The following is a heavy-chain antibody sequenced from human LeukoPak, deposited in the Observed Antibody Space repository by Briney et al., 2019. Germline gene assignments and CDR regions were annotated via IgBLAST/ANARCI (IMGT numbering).Heavy chain of an antibody. V-gene: IGHV1-2*02. CDR3: ARDPGRGYSYGYVFGDGDY. Sequence: GASVKVSCKASGYTFTTFGISWVRQAPGQGLEWMGWINPNSGGTNYAQKFQGRVTMTRDTSISTAYMELRSLRSDDTAVYYCARDPGRGYSYGYVFGDGDYWGQGTLVTVSS. J-gene: IGHJ4*02. CDR2: INPNSGGT. D-gene: IGHD5-18*01. CDR1: GYTFTTFG.